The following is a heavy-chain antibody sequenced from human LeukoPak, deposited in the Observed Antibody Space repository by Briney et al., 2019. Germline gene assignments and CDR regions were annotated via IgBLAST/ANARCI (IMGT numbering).Heavy chain of an antibody. CDR1: GFTFSSYA. J-gene: IGHJ4*02. V-gene: IGHV3-23*01. CDR3: ANVEWPLDY. CDR2: ISGRASNT. D-gene: IGHD1-26*01. Sequence: PGGSLRLSCAASGFTFSSYAMSWVRQAPGKGLEWVSAISGRASNTYYADSVKGRFTISRDNSRNTLYLQMNSLRAEDTAVYYCANVEWPLDYWGQGTLVTVSS.